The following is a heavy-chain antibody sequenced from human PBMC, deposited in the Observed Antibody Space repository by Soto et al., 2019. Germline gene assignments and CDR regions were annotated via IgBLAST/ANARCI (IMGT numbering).Heavy chain of an antibody. V-gene: IGHV1-8*02. CDR3: ARGPIYYGSGSYYKDVRFDP. Sequence: ASVKVSCKASGYTFTSYGISWVRQATGQGLEWMGWMNPNSGNTGYAQKFQGRVTMTRNTSISTAYMEPSSLRSEDTAVYYCARGPIYYGSGSYYKDVRFDPWGQGTLVTVSS. J-gene: IGHJ5*02. CDR2: MNPNSGNT. D-gene: IGHD3-10*01. CDR1: GYTFTSYG.